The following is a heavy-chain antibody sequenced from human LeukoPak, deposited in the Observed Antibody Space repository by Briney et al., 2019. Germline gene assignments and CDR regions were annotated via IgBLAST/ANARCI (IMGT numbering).Heavy chain of an antibody. V-gene: IGHV3-21*01. CDR1: GFTFSSYS. J-gene: IGHJ4*02. CDR3: ARAGGSTVSHSDY. Sequence: GGSLRLSCAASGFTFSSYSMNWIRQAPGKGLEWVSSISSSTSYIYYADSVKGRFTISKDNAKNSLYLQMNSLRAEDTAVYYCARAGGSTVSHSDYWGQGTLVTDSS. D-gene: IGHD4-17*01. CDR2: ISSSTSYI.